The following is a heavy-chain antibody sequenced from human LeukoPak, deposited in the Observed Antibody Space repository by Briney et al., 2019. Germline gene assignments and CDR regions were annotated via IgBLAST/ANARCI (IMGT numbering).Heavy chain of an antibody. J-gene: IGHJ4*02. D-gene: IGHD4-17*01. V-gene: IGHV4-34*01. Sequence: PSETLSLTCAVYGGSFSGYYWSWIRQPPGKGLDWIGEINHSGSTNYNPSLKSRVTISVDTSKNQFSLKLSSVTAADTAVYYCARVWDGDYVIDYWGQGTLVAVSS. CDR1: GGSFSGYY. CDR3: ARVWDGDYVIDY. CDR2: INHSGST.